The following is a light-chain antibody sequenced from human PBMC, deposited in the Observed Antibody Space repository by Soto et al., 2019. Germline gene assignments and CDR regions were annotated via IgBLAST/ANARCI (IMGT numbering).Light chain of an antibody. CDR2: DVS. CDR3: CSYAGSYTSYV. Sequence: LTQPRSVSGSPGQSVTISCTGTSSDVGGYNYVSWYQQHPGKAPKLMIYDVSKRPSGVPDRFSGSKSGNTASLTISGLQAEDEADYYCCSYAGSYTSYVFGTGTKVTV. CDR1: SSDVGGYNY. V-gene: IGLV2-11*01. J-gene: IGLJ1*01.